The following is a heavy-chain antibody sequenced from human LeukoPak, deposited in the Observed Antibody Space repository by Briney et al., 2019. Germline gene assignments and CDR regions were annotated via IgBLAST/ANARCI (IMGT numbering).Heavy chain of an antibody. Sequence: GGSVRLSCAATGFAFNSYWMHWVRQVPGKGLVWVSGISSDGSTTTYADSVKGRFTISRDDAKSTVYLEMNGRRADDTGIYYCARSYYGSGSHHSAPFFDFWGHGTLVIVSS. J-gene: IGHJ4*01. CDR3: ARSYYGSGSHHSAPFFDF. CDR2: ISSDGSTT. CDR1: GFAFNSYW. D-gene: IGHD3-10*01. V-gene: IGHV3-74*03.